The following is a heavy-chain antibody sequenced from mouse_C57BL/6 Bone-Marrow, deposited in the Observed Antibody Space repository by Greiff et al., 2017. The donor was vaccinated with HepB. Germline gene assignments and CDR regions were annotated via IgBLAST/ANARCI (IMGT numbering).Heavy chain of an antibody. CDR3: TTRHLGDLFDY. V-gene: IGHV5-6*02. CDR1: GFTFSSYG. CDR2: ISSGGSYT. Sequence: EVKLVESGGDLVKPGGSLKLSCAASGFTFSSYGMSWVRQTPDKRLEWVATISSGGSYTYYPDSVKGRFTISRDNAKNTLYLQMSSLKSEDTAMYLCTTRHLGDLFDYGRQHPTLTVFS. D-gene: IGHD3-1*01. J-gene: IGHJ2*01.